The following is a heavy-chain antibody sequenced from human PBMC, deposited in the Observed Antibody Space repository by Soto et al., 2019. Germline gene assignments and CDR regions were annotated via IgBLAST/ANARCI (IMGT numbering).Heavy chain of an antibody. D-gene: IGHD3-3*01. Sequence: GESLKISCKGSGYSFTSYWIGWVRQMPGKGLEWMGIIYPGDSDTRYSPSFQGQVTISADKSIITAYLQWSSLKASDTAMYYCARGPRYDFWSGPTPGSFDPWGQGTLVTVSS. CDR1: GYSFTSYW. CDR3: ARGPRYDFWSGPTPGSFDP. J-gene: IGHJ5*02. V-gene: IGHV5-51*01. CDR2: IYPGDSDT.